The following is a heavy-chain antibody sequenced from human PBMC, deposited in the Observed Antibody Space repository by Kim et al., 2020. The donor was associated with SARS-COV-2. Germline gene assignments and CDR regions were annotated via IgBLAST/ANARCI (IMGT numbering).Heavy chain of an antibody. J-gene: IGHJ4*02. CDR1: GFTFSSYA. V-gene: IGHV3-30*04. Sequence: GGSLRLSCAASGFTFSSYAMHWVRQAPGKGLEWVAVISYDGSNKYYADSVKGRFTISRDNSKNTLYLQMNSLRAEDTAVYYCARDLWYYDSSGYYTGFDYWGQGTLVTVSS. CDR3: ARDLWYYDSSGYYTGFDY. CDR2: ISYDGSNK. D-gene: IGHD3-22*01.